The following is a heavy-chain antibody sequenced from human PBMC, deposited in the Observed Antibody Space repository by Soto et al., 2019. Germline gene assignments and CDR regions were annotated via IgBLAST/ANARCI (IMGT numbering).Heavy chain of an antibody. Sequence: PGGSLRLSCAASGFTFSDHYMDWVRQSPGKGLEWVGRSRNKARSYTTDYAASVKGRFTISRDGSKSSVYLQMNSLGTEDTAVYYCGRGLPTTGFDYWGQGVLVAVSS. J-gene: IGHJ4*02. CDR2: SRNKARSYTT. V-gene: IGHV3-72*01. CDR1: GFTFSDHY. CDR3: GRGLPTTGFDY. D-gene: IGHD5-12*01.